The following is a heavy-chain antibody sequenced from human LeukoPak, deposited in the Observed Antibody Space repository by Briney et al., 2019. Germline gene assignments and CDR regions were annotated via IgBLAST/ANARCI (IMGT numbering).Heavy chain of an antibody. J-gene: IGHJ4*02. CDR1: GGSISSYY. CDR2: IYYSGST. CDR3: ARHKGYDSSGYYRYYFDY. V-gene: IGHV4-59*08. Sequence: SETLSLTCTVSGGSISSYYWSWIRQPPGKGLEWIGYIYYSGSTNYNPSLKSRVAISVDTSKNQFSLKLSSVTVADTAVYYCARHKGYDSSGYYRYYFDYWGQGTLVTVSS. D-gene: IGHD3-22*01.